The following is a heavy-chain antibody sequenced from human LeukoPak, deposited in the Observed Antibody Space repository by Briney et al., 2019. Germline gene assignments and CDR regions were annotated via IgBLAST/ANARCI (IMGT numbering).Heavy chain of an antibody. D-gene: IGHD5-18*01. CDR3: ARGPTWIQLWLDY. CDR1: GYTFTSYD. V-gene: IGHV1-8*01. Sequence: GASVKVSCKXSGYTFTSYDINWVRQATGQGLEWMGWMNPNSGNTGYSQKFQGRVTMTRNTSISTAYMELSSLRSEDTAVYYCARGPTWIQLWLDYWGQGTLVTVSS. CDR2: MNPNSGNT. J-gene: IGHJ4*02.